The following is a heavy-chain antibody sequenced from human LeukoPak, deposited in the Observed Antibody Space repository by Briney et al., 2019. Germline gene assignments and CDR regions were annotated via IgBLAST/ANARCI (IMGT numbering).Heavy chain of an antibody. CDR1: GFTFSSYA. J-gene: IGHJ4*02. CDR2: ISYDGSNK. Sequence: GGSLRLSCAASGFTFSSYAMHWVRQAPGKGLEWVAVISYDGSNKYHADSVKGRFTISRDNSKNTLYLEMSSLRPEDTAVYYCARDRRWLQYSDYRGQGTLVTVSS. CDR3: ARDRRWLQYSDY. V-gene: IGHV3-30*04. D-gene: IGHD5-24*01.